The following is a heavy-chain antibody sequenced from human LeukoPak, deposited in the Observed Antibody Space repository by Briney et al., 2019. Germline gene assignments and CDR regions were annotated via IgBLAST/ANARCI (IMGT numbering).Heavy chain of an antibody. CDR3: AKVSVCYGCYLDF. J-gene: IGHJ4*02. V-gene: IGHV3-11*01. D-gene: IGHD3-16*01. CDR1: GFTFSDYY. CDR2: INGPGDNP. Sequence: PGGSLRLSCAASGFTFSDYYMSWIRQAPGKGLEWVSTINGPGDNPYYAETVKGRFTISRDNSKNTLYLQMHSLRAEDTAIYYCAKVSVCYGCYLDFWGQGTLVTVS.